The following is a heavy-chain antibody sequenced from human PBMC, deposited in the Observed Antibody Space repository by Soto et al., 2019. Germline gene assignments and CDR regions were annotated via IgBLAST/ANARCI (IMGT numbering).Heavy chain of an antibody. V-gene: IGHV1-18*01. CDR2: ISPYNGDT. J-gene: IGHJ6*01. CDR3: AGGRASGYNSLAV. CDR1: GYTFTTYG. D-gene: IGHD3-22*01. Sequence: QVQLVQSGAEVKEPGASVKVSCKASGYTFTTYGINWVRQAPGQGLEWMGWISPYNGDTNFAQNPKAEFTRTQAPPRPTANLGRRGFKFADTAVYSWAGGRASGYNSLAVW.